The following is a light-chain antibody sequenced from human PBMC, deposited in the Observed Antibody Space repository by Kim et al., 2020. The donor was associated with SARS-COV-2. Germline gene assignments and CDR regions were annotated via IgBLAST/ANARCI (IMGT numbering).Light chain of an antibody. Sequence: SAAVRDRVTITCRSSQSISTSLNWYQQRPGKVPQLLIYAASSLQSGVPSRFSGSGSGTDFTLTITSLQPEDFATYYCQQSYSAPYTFGQGTKLEI. CDR2: AAS. J-gene: IGKJ2*01. CDR3: QQSYSAPYT. CDR1: QSISTS. V-gene: IGKV1-39*01.